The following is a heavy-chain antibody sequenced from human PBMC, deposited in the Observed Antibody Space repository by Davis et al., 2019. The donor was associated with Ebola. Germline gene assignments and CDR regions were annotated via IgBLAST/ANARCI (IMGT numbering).Heavy chain of an antibody. D-gene: IGHD1-26*01. V-gene: IGHV3-30-3*01. CDR3: ARRKVGAYGVSFDI. CDR1: GFAFSNYP. CDR2: ISYTGNTR. Sequence: SCAASGFAFSNYPMSWVRQAPGKGLQWVAFISYTGNTRHYADSVKGRFTVSRDNSRSTLFLQINSLRPDDTAVYYCARRKVGAYGVSFDIWGQGTMVTVSS. J-gene: IGHJ3*02.